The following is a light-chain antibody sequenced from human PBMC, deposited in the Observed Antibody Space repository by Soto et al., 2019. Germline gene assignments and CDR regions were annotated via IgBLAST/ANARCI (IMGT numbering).Light chain of an antibody. CDR2: AAS. CDR3: QKYNSAPFT. J-gene: IGKJ3*01. Sequence: DIQMTQSPSSLSASVGDRVTITCRASQAISNYLAWYQQKPGKVPKLLIYAASTLQSGVPSRFSGSGSGTDFTLTISSLQPEDVATYYSQKYNSAPFTFGPGTKVDLK. CDR1: QAISNY. V-gene: IGKV1-27*01.